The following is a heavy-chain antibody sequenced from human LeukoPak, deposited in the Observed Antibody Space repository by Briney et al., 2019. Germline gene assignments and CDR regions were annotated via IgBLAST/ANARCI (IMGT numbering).Heavy chain of an antibody. CDR3: ARSLYYDFWSGYYLDWFDP. CDR2: IYYSGST. V-gene: IGHV4-59*08. Sequence: PSETLSLTCTVSGGSISSYYWSWIRQPPGKGLEWIGYIYYSGSTNYNPSLKSRVTISIDTSKNQFSLKLNSVTAADTAVYYCARSLYYDFWSGYYLDWFDPWGQGTLVTVSS. J-gene: IGHJ5*02. D-gene: IGHD3-3*01. CDR1: GGSISSYY.